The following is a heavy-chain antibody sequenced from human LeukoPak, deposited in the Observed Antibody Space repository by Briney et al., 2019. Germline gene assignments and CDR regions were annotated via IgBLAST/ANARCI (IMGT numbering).Heavy chain of an antibody. CDR3: ATYYFASGGLFRHFDY. Sequence: GGSLRLSCAASGFTFSAYTMNWVRQAPGKGLEWVPSISSSSSYIYYADSVQGRFTISRDDSKNTLYVQMNSLRAEDTAVYYCATYYFASGGLFRHFDYWGQGTLVTVSS. CDR1: GFTFSAYT. D-gene: IGHD3-10*01. J-gene: IGHJ4*02. CDR2: ISSSSSYI. V-gene: IGHV3-21*04.